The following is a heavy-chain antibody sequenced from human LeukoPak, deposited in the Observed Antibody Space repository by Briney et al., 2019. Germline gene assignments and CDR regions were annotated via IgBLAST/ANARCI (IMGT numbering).Heavy chain of an antibody. Sequence: PSETLSLTCTVSGASISSYYWSWIRQPPGKGLEWIGYIYYTGSTNYNPSLKSRVTISLDTSKNQFPLKLSSVTAADTAVYYCAREVPRTVNWGQGTLVTVSS. J-gene: IGHJ4*02. CDR1: GASISSYY. V-gene: IGHV4-59*01. CDR3: AREVPRTVN. D-gene: IGHD4-11*01. CDR2: IYYTGST.